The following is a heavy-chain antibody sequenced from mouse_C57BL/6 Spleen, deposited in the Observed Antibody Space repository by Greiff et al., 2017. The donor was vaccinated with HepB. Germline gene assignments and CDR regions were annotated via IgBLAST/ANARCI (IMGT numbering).Heavy chain of an antibody. J-gene: IGHJ1*03. CDR3: ARSTVVAHGYFDV. V-gene: IGHV1-82*01. CDR2: IYPGDGDT. CDR1: GYAFSSYW. Sequence: QVQLQQSGPELVKPGASVKISCKASGYAFSSYWMNWVKQRTGQGLEWIGRIYPGDGDTNYNGKFKGKATLTADKSSSTAYMQLSSLTSEDSAVYFCARSTVVAHGYFDVWGTGTTVTVSS. D-gene: IGHD1-1*01.